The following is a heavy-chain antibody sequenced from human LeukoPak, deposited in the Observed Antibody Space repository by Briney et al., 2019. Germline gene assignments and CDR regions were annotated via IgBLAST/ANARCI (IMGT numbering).Heavy chain of an antibody. Sequence: PGESLKISCKGSRYSFTSYWIGWVRQMPGKGLEWMGIIYPGDSDTRYSPSFQGQVTIPADNSISTAYLKWSSLKASDTAMYYCARVVRGYSGYDRPFDYWGQGTLVTVSS. CDR3: ARVVRGYSGYDRPFDY. CDR1: RYSFTSYW. J-gene: IGHJ4*02. CDR2: IYPGDSDT. D-gene: IGHD5-12*01. V-gene: IGHV5-51*01.